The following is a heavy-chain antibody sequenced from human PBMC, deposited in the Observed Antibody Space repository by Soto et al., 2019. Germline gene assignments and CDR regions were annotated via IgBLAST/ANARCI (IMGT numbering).Heavy chain of an antibody. V-gene: IGHV4-34*01. CDR1: GGSFSGYY. D-gene: IGHD3-3*01. CDR3: ARAPYYDFWSGYQPYYYYGMDV. CDR2: INHSGST. Sequence: SETLSLTCAVYGGSFSGYYWSWIRQPPGKGLEWIGEINHSGSTNYNPSLKSRVTISVDTSKNQFSLKLSSVTAADTAVYYCARAPYYDFWSGYQPYYYYGMDVWGQGTTVTVPS. J-gene: IGHJ6*02.